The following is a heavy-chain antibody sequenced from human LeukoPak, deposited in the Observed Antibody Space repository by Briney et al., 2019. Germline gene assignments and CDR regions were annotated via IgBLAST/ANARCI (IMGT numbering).Heavy chain of an antibody. CDR3: AELGITMIGGV. CDR1: GFTFSSYS. CDR2: ISSSSSTI. Sequence: GGSLRLSCAASGFTFSSYSMNWVRQAPGKGLEWVSYISSSSSTIYYADSVKGRFTISRDNAKNSLYLQMNRLRAEDTAVYYCAELGITMIGGVWGKGTTVTISS. V-gene: IGHV3-48*01. J-gene: IGHJ6*04. D-gene: IGHD3-10*02.